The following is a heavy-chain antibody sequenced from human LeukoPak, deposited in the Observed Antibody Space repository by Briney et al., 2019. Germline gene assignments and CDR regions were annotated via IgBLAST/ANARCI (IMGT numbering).Heavy chain of an antibody. J-gene: IGHJ4*02. V-gene: IGHV3-11*04. Sequence: GGSLRLSCAASGFTVSSSYISWVRQAPGKGLEWISYISSSGTTIYYADSVKGRFTISRDNAKNSLFLQMNSLRAEDTAVYYCARRYCSSTSCTLDYWGQGTLVTVSS. CDR2: ISSSGTTI. CDR1: GFTVSSSY. CDR3: ARRYCSSTSCTLDY. D-gene: IGHD2-2*01.